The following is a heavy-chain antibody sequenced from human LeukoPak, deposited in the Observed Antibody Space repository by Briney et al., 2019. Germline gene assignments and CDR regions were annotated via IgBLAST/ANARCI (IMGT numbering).Heavy chain of an antibody. Sequence: GASLRLSCAASGFTFSDYYMSWIRQAPGKGLEWVSYISSSGSTIYYADSVKGRFTISRDNAKNSLYLQMNSLRAEDTAVYYCARDPPTGYYYDSSGYFDYWGQGTLVTVSS. CDR1: GFTFSDYY. CDR3: ARDPPTGYYYDSSGYFDY. D-gene: IGHD3-22*01. J-gene: IGHJ4*02. CDR2: ISSSGSTI. V-gene: IGHV3-11*04.